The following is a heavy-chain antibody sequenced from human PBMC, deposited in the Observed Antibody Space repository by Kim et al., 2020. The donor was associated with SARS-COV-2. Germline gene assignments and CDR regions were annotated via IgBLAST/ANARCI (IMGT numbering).Heavy chain of an antibody. D-gene: IGHD3-22*01. V-gene: IGHV3-21*01. Sequence: DSVKGRFTISRDNAKNSLYLQMNSLRAEDTAVYYCAGDADSSGYHYYFDYWGQGTLVTVSS. CDR3: AGDADSSGYHYYFDY. J-gene: IGHJ4*02.